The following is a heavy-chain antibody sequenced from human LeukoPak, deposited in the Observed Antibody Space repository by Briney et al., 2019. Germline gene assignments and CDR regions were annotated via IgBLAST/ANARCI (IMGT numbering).Heavy chain of an antibody. V-gene: IGHV4-4*07. CDR1: GGSISSYY. Sequence: SETLSLTCTVSGGSISSYYWSWIRQPAGKGLEWIGRIYTSGSTNYNPSLKSRVTMSVDTSKNQFVLKLSSVTAADTAVYYCASASREYCSSTSCFDYWGQGTLVSVSS. CDR2: IYTSGST. D-gene: IGHD2-2*01. CDR3: ASASREYCSSTSCFDY. J-gene: IGHJ4*02.